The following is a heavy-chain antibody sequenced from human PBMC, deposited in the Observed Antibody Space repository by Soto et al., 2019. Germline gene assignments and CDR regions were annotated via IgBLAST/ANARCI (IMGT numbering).Heavy chain of an antibody. D-gene: IGHD3-22*01. V-gene: IGHV4-34*01. CDR2: VKHSGGT. Sequence: SETLSLTCAVYGASFSGYHWRWIRQPPEKGLEWIGEVKHSGGTNYNPSLRSRITMSVDTSKNQFSLKLASVTAADTAVYYCARTPPGGFDSSGPLVDWGQGTLVTVSS. CDR1: GASFSGYH. CDR3: ARTPPGGFDSSGPLVD. J-gene: IGHJ4*02.